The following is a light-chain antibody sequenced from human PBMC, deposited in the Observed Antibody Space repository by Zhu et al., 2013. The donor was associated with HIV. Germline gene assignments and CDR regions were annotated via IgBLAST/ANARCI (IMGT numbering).Light chain of an antibody. J-gene: IGKJ4*01. CDR3: QQYNDWPPIT. V-gene: IGKV3-20*01. CDR1: QSVANS. Sequence: EIVLTQSPVTLSLSPGERATLSCRASQSVANSLAWYQQKPGQAPRLLIHGAFTRATGIPDRFSGSGSGTDFTLTINRLEPEDFAVYYCQQYNDWPPITFGGGTKVEIK. CDR2: GAF.